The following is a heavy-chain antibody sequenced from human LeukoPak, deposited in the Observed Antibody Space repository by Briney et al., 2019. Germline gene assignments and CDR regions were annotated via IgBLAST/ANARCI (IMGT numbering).Heavy chain of an antibody. J-gene: IGHJ4*02. CDR2: IYYSGST. CDR1: GGSISSGGYY. D-gene: IGHD5-12*01. CDR3: ARDVRVATTQYFDY. Sequence: SETLSLTCIVSGGSISSGGYYWSWIRQHPGKGLEWIGYIYYSGSTYYNPSLKSRVTISVDTSKNQFSLKLSSVTAADTAVYYCARDVRVATTQYFDYWGQGTLVTVFS. V-gene: IGHV4-31*03.